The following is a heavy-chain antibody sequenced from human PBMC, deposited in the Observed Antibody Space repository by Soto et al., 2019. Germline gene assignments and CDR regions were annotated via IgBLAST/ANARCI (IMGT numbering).Heavy chain of an antibody. CDR2: IYYSGST. Sequence: SETLSLTCTVSGGSISNSSYYWGWIRQPPGKGLEWIGSIYYSGSTYYNPSLKSRVTISVDTSKNQFSLKLSSVTAADTAVYYCARHIFFGVLRYFDWSNNWFDPWGQGTLVTVSS. J-gene: IGHJ5*02. CDR1: GGSISNSSYY. CDR3: ARHIFFGVLRYFDWSNNWFDP. D-gene: IGHD3-9*01. V-gene: IGHV4-39*01.